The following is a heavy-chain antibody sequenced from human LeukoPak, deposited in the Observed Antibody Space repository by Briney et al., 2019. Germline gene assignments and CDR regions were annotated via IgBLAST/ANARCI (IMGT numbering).Heavy chain of an antibody. Sequence: GGSLRLSCAASGFTFSSYGMHWVRQAPGKGLEWVAFIRNDESNKYYADSVKGRFTIFRDNSKNTLYLQMNSLRAADTAVYYCAKAPGSGNEVYYYYYMDVWGKGTTVTVSS. CDR3: AKAPGSGNEVYYYYYMDV. D-gene: IGHD3-10*01. CDR1: GFTFSSYG. V-gene: IGHV3-30*02. CDR2: IRNDESNK. J-gene: IGHJ6*03.